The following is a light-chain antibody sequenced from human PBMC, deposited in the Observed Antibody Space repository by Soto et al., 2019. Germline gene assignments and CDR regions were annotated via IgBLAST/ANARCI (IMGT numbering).Light chain of an antibody. CDR1: SSDVGTYNL. J-gene: IGLJ1*01. CDR2: EGN. V-gene: IGLV2-23*01. CDR3: YSYAGSSAYV. Sequence: QSVLTQPASVSGSPGQSITISCTGTSSDVGTYNLVSWYQHHPGKAPKLIIFEGNTRPSGISNRFSGSKSANTASLTISGLQAEDEADYYCYSYAGSSAYVFGTGTKVTVL.